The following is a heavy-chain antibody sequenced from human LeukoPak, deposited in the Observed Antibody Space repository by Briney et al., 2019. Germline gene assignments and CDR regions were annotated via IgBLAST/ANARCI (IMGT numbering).Heavy chain of an antibody. CDR2: VNPNSGDT. D-gene: IGHD3-10*01. CDR3: ARSNYYGSQSEY. J-gene: IGHJ4*02. V-gene: IGHV1-2*02. CDR1: GYTFSAFH. Sequence: GSLKVSCEASGYTFSAFHIHWVRLAPGQGPEGMGWVNPNSGDTNYAKRFRGRFTMTRDTSINTPYMELNSLRSDDTAVYYCARSNYYGSQSEYWGQGTLVAVCS.